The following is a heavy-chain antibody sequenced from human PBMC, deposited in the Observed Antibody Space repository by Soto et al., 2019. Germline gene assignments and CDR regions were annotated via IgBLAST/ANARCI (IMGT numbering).Heavy chain of an antibody. CDR3: AREIQGLYYFDY. CDR1: GDTIVSYA. CDR2: INAGNGNT. V-gene: IGHV1-3*01. J-gene: IGHJ4*02. Sequence: CKASGDTIVSYARHSAHQAPGQRLGWMGWINAGNGNTKYSQKFQGRVTITRDTSASTAYMELTRLRSEDTAVYYCAREIQGLYYFDYWGQGTLVTVYS.